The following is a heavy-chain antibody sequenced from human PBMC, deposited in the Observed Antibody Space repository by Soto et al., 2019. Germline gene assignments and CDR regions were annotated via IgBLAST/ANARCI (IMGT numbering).Heavy chain of an antibody. CDR1: GYTLTSYG. CDR2: MSAYNGNT. J-gene: IGHJ6*02. Sequence: QVQLVQSGAEVKKPGASVKVSCKASGYTLTSYGISWVRQAPGQGLEWMGWMSAYNGNTKYAQKLQGRVTMTTDTSTSTAYMELRSLRSDDTAVYYWARDNGPMVRGVRGDYGMDVWGQGTTVTVSS. D-gene: IGHD3-10*01. CDR3: ARDNGPMVRGVRGDYGMDV. V-gene: IGHV1-18*01.